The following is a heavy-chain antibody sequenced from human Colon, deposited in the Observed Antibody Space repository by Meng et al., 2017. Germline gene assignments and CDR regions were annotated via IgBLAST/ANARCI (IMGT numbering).Heavy chain of an antibody. D-gene: IGHD6-19*01. CDR2: ISSSGSTI. CDR3: ARQAVAGTVDWFDP. Sequence: GESLKISCAASGFTFSSYEMNWVRQAPGKGLEWVSYISSSGSTIYYADSVKGRFTIPRDNAKNSLNLQMNSLRAEDTAVYYCARQAVAGTVDWFDPWGQGTLVTVSS. V-gene: IGHV3-48*03. J-gene: IGHJ5*02. CDR1: GFTFSSYE.